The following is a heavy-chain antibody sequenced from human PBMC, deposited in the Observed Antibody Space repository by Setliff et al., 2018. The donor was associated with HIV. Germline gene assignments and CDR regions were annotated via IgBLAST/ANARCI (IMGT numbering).Heavy chain of an antibody. D-gene: IGHD3-16*01. CDR3: ARRRGGYFDY. CDR2: INTGNDNT. Sequence: EASVKVSCKASGYTFTSHVLHWVRQAPGQGLEWMGWINTGNDNTQYSQRFQGRVRFSKDTSATTAAMELSNLASEDTAVYYCARRRGGYFDYWGHGTLVTVSS. J-gene: IGHJ4*01. CDR1: GYTFTSHV. V-gene: IGHV1-3*04.